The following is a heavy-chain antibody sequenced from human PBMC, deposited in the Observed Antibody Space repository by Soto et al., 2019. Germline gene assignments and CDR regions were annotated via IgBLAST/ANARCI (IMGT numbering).Heavy chain of an antibody. Sequence: SETLSLTWTVSGGSISRGDYYWSWIRQPPGKGLEWIGYIYYSGSTYYNPSLKSRVTISVDTSKNQFSLKLSSVTAADTAVYYCARATLRGYSYGPQEIDYWGQGTLVTVSS. J-gene: IGHJ4*02. CDR1: GGSISRGDYY. CDR3: ARATLRGYSYGPQEIDY. D-gene: IGHD5-18*01. CDR2: IYYSGST. V-gene: IGHV4-30-4*01.